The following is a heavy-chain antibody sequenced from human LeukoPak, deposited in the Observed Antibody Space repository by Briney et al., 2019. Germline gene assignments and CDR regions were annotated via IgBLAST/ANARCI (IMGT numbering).Heavy chain of an antibody. J-gene: IGHJ5*02. D-gene: IGHD3-16*01. CDR1: GGSISSSSYY. CDR2: IYYSGST. V-gene: IGHV4-39*07. Sequence: SETLSLTCTVSGGSISSSSYYWGWIRQPPGKGLEWIGSIYYSGSTYYNPSLKSRVTISVDTSKNQFSLKLSSVTAADTAVYYCARDEADYDYVWGSYRHSGFDPWGQGTLVTVSS. CDR3: ARDEADYDYVWGSYRHSGFDP.